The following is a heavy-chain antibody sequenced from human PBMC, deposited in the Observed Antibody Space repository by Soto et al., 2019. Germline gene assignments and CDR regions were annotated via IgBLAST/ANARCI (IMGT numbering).Heavy chain of an antibody. J-gene: IGHJ4*02. Sequence: EVQLLESGGGLVQPGGSLRLSCAASGFTFATYVMSWVRQAPGKGLECVSTMTGNGEYTYHADSVRGRFTISRDNSKNTLYLQMSSLRAEDTAVYFSARRYSGSCFDYWGQGALVTVSS. CDR2: MTGNGEYT. V-gene: IGHV3-23*01. CDR1: GFTFATYV. CDR3: ARRYSGSCFDY. D-gene: IGHD1-26*01.